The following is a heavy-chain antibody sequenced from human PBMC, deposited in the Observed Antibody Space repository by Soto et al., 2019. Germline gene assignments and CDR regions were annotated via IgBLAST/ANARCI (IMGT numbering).Heavy chain of an antibody. CDR3: ARGSLGAFDI. CDR2: MYHSGST. CDR1: GCSISSSNW. J-gene: IGHJ3*02. Sequence: SETLSLTCAVSGCSISSSNWWSWVRQPPGKGLEWIGDMYHSGSTNYNPSLKSRVTISVDTSKKQFSLKLSSVTAADTAVYYCARGSLGAFDIWGQGTMVTVSS. D-gene: IGHD6-13*01. V-gene: IGHV4-4*02.